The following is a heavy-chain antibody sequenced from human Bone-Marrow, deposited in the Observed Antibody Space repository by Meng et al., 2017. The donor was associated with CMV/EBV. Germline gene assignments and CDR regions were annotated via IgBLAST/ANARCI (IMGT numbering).Heavy chain of an antibody. J-gene: IGHJ4*02. V-gene: IGHV3-NL1*01. CDR1: GFTFSSYG. CDR2: IYSDGRT. CDR3: ARGGGYYAIDY. Sequence: GGSLRLSCAASGFTFSSYGMHWVRQAPGKGLEWVSVIYSDGRTYYADSVKGRFTISRDNSKNTLDLQMNSLRDEDTAVYYCARGGGYYAIDYWGQGTLVTVAS. D-gene: IGHD3-22*01.